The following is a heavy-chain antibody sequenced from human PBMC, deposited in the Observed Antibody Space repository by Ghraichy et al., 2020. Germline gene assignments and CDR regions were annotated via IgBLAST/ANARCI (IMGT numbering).Heavy chain of an antibody. J-gene: IGHJ2*01. Sequence: SETLSLTCTVSGGSISSGDYYWSWIRQPPGKGLEWIGYIYYSGSTYYKPSLKSRVTISVDTSKNQFSLKLSSVTAADTAVYYCATAPTGFWSGYGAFDLWGRGTLVTVSS. CDR3: ATAPTGFWSGYGAFDL. CDR2: IYYSGST. V-gene: IGHV4-30-4*01. D-gene: IGHD3-3*01. CDR1: GGSISSGDYY.